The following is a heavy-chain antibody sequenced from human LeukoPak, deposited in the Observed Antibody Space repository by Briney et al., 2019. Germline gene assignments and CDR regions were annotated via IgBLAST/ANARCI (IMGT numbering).Heavy chain of an antibody. D-gene: IGHD6-19*01. J-gene: IGHJ4*02. CDR3: ARDSIAVAGTSGFDY. CDR1: GFTFSSYA. V-gene: IGHV3-30-3*01. CDR2: ISYDGSNK. Sequence: GGSLRLSCAASGFTFSSYAMRWVRQAPGKGLEWVAVISYDGSNKYYADSVKGRFTISRDNSKNTLYLQMNSLRAEDTAVYYCARDSIAVAGTSGFDYWGQGTLVTVSS.